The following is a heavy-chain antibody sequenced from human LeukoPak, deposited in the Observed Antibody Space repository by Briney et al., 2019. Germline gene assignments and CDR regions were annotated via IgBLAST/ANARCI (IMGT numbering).Heavy chain of an antibody. D-gene: IGHD4-23*01. V-gene: IGHV4-39*07. CDR2: IYYSGRT. J-gene: IGHJ4*02. Sequence: SETLSLTCTVSGGSISSSSHYWGWIRQPPGKGLEWIGSIYYSGRTYYNPSLKSRVTISVDTSKNQFSLKLSSVTAADTAVYYCARGVYGGNFKYWGQGTLVTVSS. CDR1: GGSISSSSHY. CDR3: ARGVYGGNFKY.